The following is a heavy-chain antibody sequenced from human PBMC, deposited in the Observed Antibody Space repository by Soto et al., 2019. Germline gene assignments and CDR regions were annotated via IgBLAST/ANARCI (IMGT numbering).Heavy chain of an antibody. V-gene: IGHV4-30-2*01. CDR1: GGSISSGGYS. CDR2: IYHSGST. CDR3: ARVPSP. J-gene: IGHJ5*02. Sequence: QLQLQESGSGLVKPSQTLSLTCAVSGGSISSGGYSWSWLRQPPGKGMEWIGYIYHSGSTYYNPSLNGRVTISVDRSENQFAPKLSSVTAADTAVYYCARVPSPWGQGTLVTVSS.